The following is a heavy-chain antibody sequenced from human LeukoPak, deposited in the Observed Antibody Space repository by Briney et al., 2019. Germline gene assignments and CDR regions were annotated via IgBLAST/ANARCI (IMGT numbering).Heavy chain of an antibody. V-gene: IGHV3-48*01. CDR2: ISSSSSTI. D-gene: IGHD3-10*01. CDR3: ASSGRRGAAAFDI. Sequence: GGSLRLSCAASGFTVSSNYMTWVRQATGKGLEWVSYISSSSSTIYYADSVKGRFTISRDNAKNSLYLQMNSLRAEDTAVYYCASSGRRGAAAFDIWGQGTMVTVSS. CDR1: GFTVSSNY. J-gene: IGHJ3*02.